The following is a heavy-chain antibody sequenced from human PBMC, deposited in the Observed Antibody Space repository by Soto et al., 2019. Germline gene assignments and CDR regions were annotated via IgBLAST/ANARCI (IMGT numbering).Heavy chain of an antibody. CDR2: ISGSGGST. V-gene: IGHV3-23*01. Sequence: PGGSLRLSCAASGFTFSSYAMSWVRQAPGKGLEWVSAISGSGGSTYYADSVKGRFTISRDNSKNTLYLQMNSLRAEDTAVYYCANQPIQKLVLIDYYYGMDVWGQGTTVTVSS. CDR3: ANQPIQKLVLIDYYYGMDV. D-gene: IGHD6-13*01. J-gene: IGHJ6*02. CDR1: GFTFSSYA.